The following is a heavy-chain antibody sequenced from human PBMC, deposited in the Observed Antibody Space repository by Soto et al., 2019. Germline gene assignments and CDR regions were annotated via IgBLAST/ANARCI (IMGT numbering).Heavy chain of an antibody. CDR2: ISGSGGST. CDR3: AKEPRITMVRGAPFDY. Sequence: GGSLRLSCAASGFTFSSYAMSWVRQAPGKGLEWVSAISGSGGSTYYADSVKGRFTIPRDNSKNTLYLQMNSLRAEDTAVYYCAKEPRITMVRGAPFDYWGQGTLVTVSS. D-gene: IGHD3-10*01. J-gene: IGHJ4*02. CDR1: GFTFSSYA. V-gene: IGHV3-23*01.